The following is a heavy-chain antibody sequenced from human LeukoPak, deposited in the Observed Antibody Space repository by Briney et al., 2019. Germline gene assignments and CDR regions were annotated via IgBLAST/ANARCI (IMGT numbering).Heavy chain of an antibody. CDR3: ARDSPLRGNGGDY. CDR1: GFTFSSYD. CDR2: ISSSGSTI. D-gene: IGHD2-8*01. J-gene: IGHJ4*02. V-gene: IGHV3-48*03. Sequence: GGSLRLSCAASGFTFSSYDMNWVRQAPGKGLEWVSHISSSGSTIYYADSVKGRFTISRDNAKNSLYLQLNSLRAEDTAVYYCARDSPLRGNGGDYWGQGTLVTVSS.